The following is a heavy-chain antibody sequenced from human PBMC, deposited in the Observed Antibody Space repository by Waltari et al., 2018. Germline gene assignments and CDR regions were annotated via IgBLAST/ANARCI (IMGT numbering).Heavy chain of an antibody. CDR3: ARREAAAGGYYGMDV. J-gene: IGHJ6*02. V-gene: IGHV4-61*09. CDR2: IYTSGST. Sequence: VQLQESGPGLVKPSQTLSLTCTVSGGSISSGSYYWRWIRKPAGKGLEWIGYIYTSGSTNYNPSLKSRVTISVDTSKNQFSLKLSSVTAADTAVYYCARREAAAGGYYGMDVWGQGTTVTVSS. CDR1: GGSISSGSYY. D-gene: IGHD6-13*01.